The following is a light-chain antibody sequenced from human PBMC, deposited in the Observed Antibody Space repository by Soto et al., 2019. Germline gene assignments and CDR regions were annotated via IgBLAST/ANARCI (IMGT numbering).Light chain of an antibody. Sequence: DIQMTQSPSSVSASVGDRVTITCRASQDIASWLAWYQQKPGKAPKLLIYAASSLQSGVPSRFSGSGAATDFTLNSISLQHEDFAMYYCHQPRSFPVTFGQGTRLEIK. CDR2: AAS. CDR1: QDIASW. V-gene: IGKV1-12*01. CDR3: HQPRSFPVT. J-gene: IGKJ5*01.